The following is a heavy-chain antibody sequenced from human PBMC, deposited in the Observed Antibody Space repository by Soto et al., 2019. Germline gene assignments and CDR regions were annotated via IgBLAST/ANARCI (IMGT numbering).Heavy chain of an antibody. V-gene: IGHV3-48*02. Sequence: GGSLRLSCAASGFTFSSYSMNWVRQAPGKGLEWVSYISSSSSTIYYADSVKGRFTISRDNAKNSLYLQMNSLRDEDTAVYYCASVLGSGWVSYYGMDVWGQGTTVTVSS. CDR3: ASVLGSGWVSYYGMDV. CDR2: ISSSSSTI. CDR1: GFTFSSYS. J-gene: IGHJ6*02. D-gene: IGHD6-19*01.